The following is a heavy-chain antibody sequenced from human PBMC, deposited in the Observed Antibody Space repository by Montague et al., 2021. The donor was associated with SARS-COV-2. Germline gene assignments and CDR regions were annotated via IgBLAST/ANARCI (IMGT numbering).Heavy chain of an antibody. D-gene: IGHD3-3*01. Sequence: CAASGFTFSNYAMSWVRQAPGKGLEWVSAISGSGGSTYYADSVKGRFTISRDNSKNTLYLQMNSLRAEDTAVYYCAKDPHYDFWSGYYLDYWGQGTLVTVSS. CDR1: GFTFSNYA. CDR2: ISGSGGST. V-gene: IGHV3-23*01. CDR3: AKDPHYDFWSGYYLDY. J-gene: IGHJ4*02.